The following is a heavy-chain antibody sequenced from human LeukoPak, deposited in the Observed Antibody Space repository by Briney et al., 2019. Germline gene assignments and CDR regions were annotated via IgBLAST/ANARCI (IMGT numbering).Heavy chain of an antibody. CDR3: ARGPDGGSGWYGDFDY. J-gene: IGHJ4*02. D-gene: IGHD6-19*01. V-gene: IGHV3-53*01. CDR1: GFTVSSNY. CDR2: IYSGGST. Sequence: TGGSLRLSCAASGFTVSSNYMSWVRQAPGKGLEWVSVIYSGGSTYYADSVKGRFTISRDNSKNTLYLQMNSLRVEDTAVYYCARGPDGGSGWYGDFDYWGQGTLVTVSS.